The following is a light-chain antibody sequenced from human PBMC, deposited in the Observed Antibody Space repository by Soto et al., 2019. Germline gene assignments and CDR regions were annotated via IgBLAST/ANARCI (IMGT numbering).Light chain of an antibody. CDR1: GSDIGGYNY. CDR3: SSYRASSTTHYV. Sequence: QAVVTQPASLSGSPGQSITISCTGTGSDIGGYNYVSWYQQHPGKAPKLIIHDVTNRPSGVSDRFFGSKSGNTASLTISGLQAEDEADYYCSSYRASSTTHYVFGTGTKLTVL. J-gene: IGLJ1*01. CDR2: DVT. V-gene: IGLV2-14*03.